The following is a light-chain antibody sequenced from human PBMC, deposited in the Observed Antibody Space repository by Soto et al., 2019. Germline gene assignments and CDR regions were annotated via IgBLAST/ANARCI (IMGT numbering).Light chain of an antibody. V-gene: IGKV3-20*01. CDR2: GAS. J-gene: IGKJ5*01. CDR1: QSVRNNY. Sequence: EIVFTQSPGTLSLYTGERATLSCRASQSVRNNYLAWYQLKPGQAPRLLIHGASNRATGIPDRFSGSGSGTDFTLTITRLEPEDFAVYHCQQYSPSTTFGQGTRLEIK. CDR3: QQYSPSTT.